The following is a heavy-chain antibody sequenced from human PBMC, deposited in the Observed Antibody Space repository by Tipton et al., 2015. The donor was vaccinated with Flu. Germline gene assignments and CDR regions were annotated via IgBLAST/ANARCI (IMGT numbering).Heavy chain of an antibody. CDR3: ARTGVVGATNEGVGYFDY. D-gene: IGHD1-26*01. CDR2: INHSEGT. CDR1: GGSFSGYY. V-gene: IGHV4-34*01. Sequence: TLSLTCAVYGGSFSGYYWCWIRHPPGKGLGLIGEINHSEGTNYNPSLKSQVTISVATSKNQFSLKLSSVTAADTAVYYCARTGVVGATNEGVGYFDYWGQGTLVTVSS. J-gene: IGHJ4*02.